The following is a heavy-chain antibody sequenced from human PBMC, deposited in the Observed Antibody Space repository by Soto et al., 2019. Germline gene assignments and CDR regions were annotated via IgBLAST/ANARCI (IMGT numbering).Heavy chain of an antibody. Sequence: GESLKISCKGSGYSFTSYWIGWVRHMPGKGLEWMGIIYPGDSDTRYSPSFQGQVTISADKSISTAYLQWSSLKASDTAMYYCARIPHSSSWYRLAFDIWGQGTMVTVSS. CDR3: ARIPHSSSWYRLAFDI. V-gene: IGHV5-51*01. J-gene: IGHJ3*02. D-gene: IGHD6-13*01. CDR2: IYPGDSDT. CDR1: GYSFTSYW.